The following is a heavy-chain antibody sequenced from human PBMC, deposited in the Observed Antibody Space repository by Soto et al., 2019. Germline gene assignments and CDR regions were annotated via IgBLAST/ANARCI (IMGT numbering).Heavy chain of an antibody. J-gene: IGHJ4*02. CDR3: AKDEGEWKDTYYFDY. V-gene: IGHV1-18*01. D-gene: IGHD5-18*01. CDR2: ISAYNGNT. CDR1: GYTFTSYG. Sequence: GASVKVSCKASGYTFTSYGISWVRQAPGQGLEWMGWISAYNGNTNYAQKLQGRVTMTTDTSTSTAYMELRSLRSEDTAVYYCAKDEGEWKDTYYFDYWGQGTLVTVSS.